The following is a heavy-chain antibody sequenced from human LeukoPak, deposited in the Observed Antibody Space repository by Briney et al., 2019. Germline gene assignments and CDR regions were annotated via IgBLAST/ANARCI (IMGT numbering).Heavy chain of an antibody. D-gene: IGHD5-18*01. J-gene: IGHJ4*02. CDR2: FSYTGST. CDR1: GGSISNYEYY. Sequence: SETLSLTCTVSGGSISNYEYYWSWLRQPPGKGLEWIGYFSYTGSTYHNPSLKSRVSISVDTSKNQFSLRLMSVTAADTAVYHCARALNENSYAFDSWGQGSLVTVSS. CDR3: ARALNENSYAFDS. V-gene: IGHV4-30-4*01.